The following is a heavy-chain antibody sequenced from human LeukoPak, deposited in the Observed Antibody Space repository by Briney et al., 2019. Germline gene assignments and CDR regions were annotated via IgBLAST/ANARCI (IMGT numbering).Heavy chain of an antibody. D-gene: IGHD5-12*01. CDR3: ARSAGIYHYYYYGMDV. J-gene: IGHJ6*02. V-gene: IGHV4-59*01. CDR1: GGSISSYY. CDR2: IYYSGST. Sequence: SETLSLTCTVSGGSISSYYWSWIRQPPGKGLEWIGYIYYSGSTNYNPSLKSRVTISVDTSKNQFSLKLSSVTAADTAVYYCARSAGIYHYYYYGMDVWGQGTTVTVSS.